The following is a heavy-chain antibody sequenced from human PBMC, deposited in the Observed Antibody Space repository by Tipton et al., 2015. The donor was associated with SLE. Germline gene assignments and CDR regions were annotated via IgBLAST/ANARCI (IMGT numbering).Heavy chain of an antibody. CDR1: GFTFSSYA. V-gene: IGHV3-30-3*01. CDR2: ISYDGSNK. CDR3: AREGLALFYYGMDV. D-gene: IGHD6-6*01. Sequence: SLRLSCAASGFTFSSYAMHWVRQAPGKGLEWVAVISYDGSNKYYADSVKGRFTISRDNAKNTLYLQMNSLRAEDTAVYYCAREGLALFYYGMDVWGQGSTVTVSS. J-gene: IGHJ6*02.